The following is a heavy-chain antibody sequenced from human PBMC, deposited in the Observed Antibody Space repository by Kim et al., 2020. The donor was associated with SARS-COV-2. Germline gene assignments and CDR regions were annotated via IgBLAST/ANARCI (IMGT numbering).Heavy chain of an antibody. CDR3: AKTVDCSGGSCHFDY. D-gene: IGHD2-15*01. V-gene: IGHV3-23*01. Sequence: GGSLRLSCAASGFTFSSYAMSWVRQAPGKGLEWVSAISGSGGSTYYADSVKGRFTISRDNSKNTLYLQMNSLRAEDTAVYYCAKTVDCSGGSCHFDYWGQGTLVTVSS. J-gene: IGHJ4*02. CDR1: GFTFSSYA. CDR2: ISGSGGST.